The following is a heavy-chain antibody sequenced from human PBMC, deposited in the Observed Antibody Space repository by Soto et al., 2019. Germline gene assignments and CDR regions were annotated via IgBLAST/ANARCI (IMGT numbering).Heavy chain of an antibody. Sequence: ASVKVSCKASGGTFSSYAISWVRQAPGQGLEWMGGIIPILGIANYAQKFQGRVMITADKSTSTAYMELSSLRSEDTALYYCARVRFAQDYYYGLDVWGQGTPVTVSS. D-gene: IGHD3-3*01. CDR3: ARVRFAQDYYYGLDV. CDR1: GGTFSSYA. V-gene: IGHV1-69*10. J-gene: IGHJ6*02. CDR2: IIPILGIA.